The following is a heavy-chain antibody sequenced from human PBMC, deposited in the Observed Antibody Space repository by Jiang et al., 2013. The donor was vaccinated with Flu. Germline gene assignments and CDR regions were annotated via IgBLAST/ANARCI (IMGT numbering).Heavy chain of an antibody. CDR2: IGAGFDT. J-gene: IGHJ4*02. Sequence: VQLVESGGGLVQPGGSLRLSCAASGFTFSSYDMHWVRQASGKGLEFVSAIGAGFDTYYAGSVKGRFTISRENAKSSLFLQMDSLTAGDTAVYYCVRESPAYSGYAFFDYVGPGSPGHSLH. V-gene: IGHV3-13*01. D-gene: IGHD5-12*01. CDR1: GFTFSSYD. CDR3: VRESPAYSGYAFFDY.